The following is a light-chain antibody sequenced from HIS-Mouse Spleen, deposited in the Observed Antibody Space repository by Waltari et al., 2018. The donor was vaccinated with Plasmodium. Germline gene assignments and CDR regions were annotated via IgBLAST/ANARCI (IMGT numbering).Light chain of an antibody. V-gene: IGKV3-15*01. Sequence: EIVMTQSPATLSASPGERAPLSCRASQSVSSNVAWYQQKPGQAPRPLIYGASTRATGIPARFSGSGSGTEFTLTISSLQSEDFAVYYCQQYNNWSFTFGPGPKVDIK. CDR3: QQYNNWSFT. CDR2: GAS. CDR1: QSVSSN. J-gene: IGKJ3*01.